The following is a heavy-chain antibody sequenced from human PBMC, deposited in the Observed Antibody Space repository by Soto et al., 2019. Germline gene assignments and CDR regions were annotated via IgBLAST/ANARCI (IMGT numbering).Heavy chain of an antibody. CDR2: INPNSGGT. Sequence: VASVKVSCKASGYTFTGYYMHWVRQAPGQGLEWMGWINPNSGGTNYAQKFQGRVTITRDTSASTAYMELSSLRSEDTAVYYCARDSPPTDYWGQGTLVTVSS. V-gene: IGHV1-2*02. J-gene: IGHJ4*02. CDR1: GYTFTGYY. CDR3: ARDSPPTDY.